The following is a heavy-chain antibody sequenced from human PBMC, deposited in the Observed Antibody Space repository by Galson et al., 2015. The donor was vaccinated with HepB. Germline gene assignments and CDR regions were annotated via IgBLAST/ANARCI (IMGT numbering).Heavy chain of an antibody. Sequence: SLRLSCAASGFTFTDYGMNWVRQAPGKGLEWVSYISRTSRAIYYADSVKGRFTISRDNAKNSLYVQMTSLRIEDTAVYYCVRVNFDLLTGKALDYWGQGTLVTVS. J-gene: IGHJ4*02. CDR2: ISRTSRAI. CDR3: VRVNFDLLTGKALDY. V-gene: IGHV3-48*01. D-gene: IGHD3-9*01. CDR1: GFTFTDYG.